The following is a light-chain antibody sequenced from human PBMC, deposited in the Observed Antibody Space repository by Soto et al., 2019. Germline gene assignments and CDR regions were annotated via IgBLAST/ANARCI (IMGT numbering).Light chain of an antibody. CDR3: SSYTSSNTLV. J-gene: IGLJ1*01. V-gene: IGLV2-14*01. CDR1: SSDVGGYNY. Sequence: QSVLTQPASVSGSPGQSITISCTGTSSDVGGYNYVSWYQQHPGKAPKLMMFEVSNRPSGVSNRFSGSKSGNTASLTISGLQSEDEAEYYCSSYTSSNTLVFGTGTKVTVL. CDR2: EVS.